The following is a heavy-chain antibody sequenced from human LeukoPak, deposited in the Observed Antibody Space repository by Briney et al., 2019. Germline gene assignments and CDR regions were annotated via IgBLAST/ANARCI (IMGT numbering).Heavy chain of an antibody. V-gene: IGHV3-23*01. D-gene: IGHD4-11*01. CDR2: IRGSGVTT. CDR3: AKDAAANVDYPYYFDY. J-gene: IGHJ4*02. CDR1: GFTFRGYG. Sequence: GGTLRLSCAASGFTFRGYGMSWVRQAPGKGLEWVSAIRGSGVTTYYADSVEGRFTISRDNSRTTLYLLMNSLRAEDTAVYYCAKDAAANVDYPYYFDYWGQGALVTVSS.